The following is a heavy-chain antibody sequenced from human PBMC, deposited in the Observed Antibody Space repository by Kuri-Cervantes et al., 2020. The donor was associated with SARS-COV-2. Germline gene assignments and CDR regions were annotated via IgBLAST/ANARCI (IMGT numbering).Heavy chain of an antibody. D-gene: IGHD2-2*02. J-gene: IGHJ3*02. CDR3: ARDYCSSTSCDNDAFDI. V-gene: IGHV3-21*01. CDR2: ISSSSSYI. Sequence: GGSLRLSCAASGFTFSSYSMNWVRQAPGKGLEWVSSISSSSSYIYYADSVKGRSTISRDNAKNSLYLQMNSLRAEDTAVYYCARDYCSSTSCDNDAFDIWGQGTMVTVSS. CDR1: GFTFSSYS.